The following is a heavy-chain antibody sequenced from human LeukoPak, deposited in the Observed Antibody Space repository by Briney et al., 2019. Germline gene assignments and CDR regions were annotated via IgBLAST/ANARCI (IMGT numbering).Heavy chain of an antibody. Sequence: GRSLRLSCAVCGLTFDDYAMQWVRQAPGKGLEWVSGISRNSGSIVYADSVKGRLTICRDNSKNTVYLQMNSLRAEDTAVYYCAKRALEGSSPYYFDYWGQGTLVTVSS. J-gene: IGHJ4*02. CDR2: ISRNSGSI. CDR3: AKRALEGSSPYYFDY. V-gene: IGHV3-9*01. CDR1: GLTFDDYA.